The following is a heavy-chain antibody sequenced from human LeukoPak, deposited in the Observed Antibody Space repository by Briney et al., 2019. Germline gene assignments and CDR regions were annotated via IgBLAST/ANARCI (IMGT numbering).Heavy chain of an antibody. V-gene: IGHV4-38-2*01. Sequence: SGTLSLTCAVSGYSISSGYYWGWVRQPPGKGLEWIGSVYQTGSTYYNPSVKSRGTISVDTSKNQFSLKLRSVTAADTAVYYCERVYCSGGSCDSASYYASYYYYYYIDVWGIGTTVTVSS. CDR2: VYQTGST. J-gene: IGHJ6*03. D-gene: IGHD2-15*01. CDR3: ERVYCSGGSCDSASYYASYYYYYYIDV. CDR1: GYSISSGYY.